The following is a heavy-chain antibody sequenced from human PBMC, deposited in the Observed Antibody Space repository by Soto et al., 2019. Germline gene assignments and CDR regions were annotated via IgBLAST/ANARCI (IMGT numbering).Heavy chain of an antibody. J-gene: IGHJ4*02. D-gene: IGHD2-21*01. CDR2: IDYSWTT. Sequence: SETLSLTCTVSGASISSSLYYWGWIRQPPGKGLQWIGSIDYSWTTYYNPSLESRVIISADTSKNQFSLKLSSVTAADTAVYYCATYSRGEGGRGYWGQGTLVTVSS. CDR1: GASISSSLYY. CDR3: ATYSRGEGGRGY. V-gene: IGHV4-39*01.